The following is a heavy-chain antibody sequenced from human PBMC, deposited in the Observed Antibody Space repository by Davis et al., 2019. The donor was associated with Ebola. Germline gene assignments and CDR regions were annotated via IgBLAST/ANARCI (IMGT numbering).Heavy chain of an antibody. V-gene: IGHV3-30*03. Sequence: GGSLRLSCAASGFTFSSYGMHWVRQAPGKGLEWVAVISYDGSNKYYADSVKGRFTISRDNSKNTLYLQMNSLRAEDTAVYYCARDLRGYCSGGSCYWGLYYYYGMDVWGQGTTVTVSS. CDR1: GFTFSSYG. D-gene: IGHD2-15*01. CDR3: ARDLRGYCSGGSCYWGLYYYYGMDV. J-gene: IGHJ6*02. CDR2: ISYDGSNK.